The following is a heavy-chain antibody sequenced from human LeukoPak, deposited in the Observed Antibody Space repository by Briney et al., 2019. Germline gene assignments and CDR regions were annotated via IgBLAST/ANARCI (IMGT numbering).Heavy chain of an antibody. J-gene: IGHJ4*02. CDR2: MWYDGSNK. V-gene: IGHV3-33*06. Sequence: GGSLRLSCAASGFPFSSYGMHWVRQAPGRGVEGVAIMWYDGSNKYYADSVKGRFTISRDNSKNTLYLQMNSLRAEDTAVYYCAKDFSYYDSSGSGPDYWGQGTLVTVSS. D-gene: IGHD3-22*01. CDR1: GFPFSSYG. CDR3: AKDFSYYDSSGSGPDY.